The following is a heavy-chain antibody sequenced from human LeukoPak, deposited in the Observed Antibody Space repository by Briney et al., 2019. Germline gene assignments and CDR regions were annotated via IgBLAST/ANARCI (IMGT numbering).Heavy chain of an antibody. D-gene: IGHD3-22*01. CDR2: IYYSGST. CDR1: GGSISSGGYY. V-gene: IGHV4-31*03. J-gene: IGHJ4*02. CDR3: ARVDGPYYYDSSGYLRDY. Sequence: PSETLSLTCTVSGGSISSGGYYWSWIRQHPGKGLEWIGYIYYSGSTYYNPSLKSRVTISVDTSKNQFSLKLSSVTAADTAVYYCARVDGPYYYDSSGYLRDYWGQGTLVTASS.